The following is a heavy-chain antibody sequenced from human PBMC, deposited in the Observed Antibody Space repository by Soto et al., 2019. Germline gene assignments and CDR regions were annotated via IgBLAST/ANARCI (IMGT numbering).Heavy chain of an antibody. CDR2: IRGTGGET. V-gene: IGHV3-23*01. D-gene: IGHD2-21*01. Sequence: EVQLLESGGGIVQPGGSLRVSCVASGFTFRNFVMSWVRQAPGKGLEWVSAIRGTGGETFYADSVKGRFTISRDNSKNTLYLQMSSLRDEDTALYFCAQDRGWGVVSPSHDYWGQGTLVTVSS. CDR3: AQDRGWGVVSPSHDY. J-gene: IGHJ4*02. CDR1: GFTFRNFV.